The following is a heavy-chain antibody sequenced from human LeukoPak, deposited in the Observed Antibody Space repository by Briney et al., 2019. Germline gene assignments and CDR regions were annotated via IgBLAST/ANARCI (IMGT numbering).Heavy chain of an antibody. J-gene: IGHJ4*02. Sequence: GGSLRLSCAASGFTFSSYARSWVRQAPGKGLEWVSAISGSGGSTYYADSVKGRFTISRDNSKNTLYLQMNSLRAEDTAVYYCAGRYYDYVNPAEYWGQGTLVTVSS. CDR3: AGRYYDYVNPAEY. D-gene: IGHD3-16*01. CDR1: GFTFSSYA. V-gene: IGHV3-23*01. CDR2: ISGSGGST.